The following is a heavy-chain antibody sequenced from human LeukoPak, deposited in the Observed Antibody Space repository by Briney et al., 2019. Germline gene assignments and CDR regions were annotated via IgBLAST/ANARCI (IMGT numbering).Heavy chain of an antibody. CDR1: GYTFTGYY. CDR3: ARDLMGDGDYYH. V-gene: IGHV1-2*06. CDR2: INPNSGGT. J-gene: IGHJ5*02. D-gene: IGHD4-17*01. Sequence: ASVKVSCKASGYTFTGYYMHWVRQAPGQGLEWMGRINPNSGGTNYAQKFQGRVTMTRDTSISTAYMELSRLRSDDTAVYYCARDLMGDGDYYHWGQGTLVTVSS.